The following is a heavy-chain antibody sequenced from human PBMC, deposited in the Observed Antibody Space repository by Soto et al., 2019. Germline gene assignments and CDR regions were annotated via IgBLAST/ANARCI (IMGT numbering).Heavy chain of an antibody. Sequence: SETLSLTCIVSGESISSSSYYWGWIRQPPGKGLEWIGSIYYSGRTYYNPSFKSRVTISIGTSKNQFSLKLSSVTATDTAVYYCARQRTTVVTQAYFDHWGQGALVTVSS. CDR2: IYYSGRT. D-gene: IGHD2-21*02. J-gene: IGHJ4*02. V-gene: IGHV4-39*01. CDR1: GESISSSSYY. CDR3: ARQRTTVVTQAYFDH.